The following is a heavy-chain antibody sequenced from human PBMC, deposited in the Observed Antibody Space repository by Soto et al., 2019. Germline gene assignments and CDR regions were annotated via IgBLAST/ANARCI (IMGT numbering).Heavy chain of an antibody. CDR1: GGSISSYY. CDR2: IYYSGST. D-gene: IGHD3-10*01. J-gene: IGHJ6*01. Sequence: SESLSLTCTVSGGSISSYYWSWIRQPTGKGLEWIGYIYYSGSTNYNPSLKSRVTISVDTSKNQFSLKLSSVTAADTAVYYCARGRGSGSSFYYYGMDVWGQGTMVTVSS. CDR3: ARGRGSGSSFYYYGMDV. V-gene: IGHV4-59*01.